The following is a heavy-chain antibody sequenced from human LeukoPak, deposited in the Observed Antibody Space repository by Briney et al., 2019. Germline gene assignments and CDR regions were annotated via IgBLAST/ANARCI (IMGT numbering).Heavy chain of an antibody. CDR2: IIPIFGTA. CDR1: GGTFSSYA. CDR3: ARERGNDFWSGRVQTMDV. Sequence: SVKVSCKASGGTFSSYAISWVRQAPGQGLEWMGGIIPIFGTANYAQKFQGRVTMTRDMSTSTVYMELSSLRSEDTAVYYCARERGNDFWSGRVQTMDVWGEGTTVTVSS. D-gene: IGHD3-3*01. J-gene: IGHJ6*03. V-gene: IGHV1-69*05.